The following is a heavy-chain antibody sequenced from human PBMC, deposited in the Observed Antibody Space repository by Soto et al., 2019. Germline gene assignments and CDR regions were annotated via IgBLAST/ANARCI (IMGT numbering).Heavy chain of an antibody. CDR1: GFTFSGYW. J-gene: IGHJ4*02. CDR3: AKEGSLLYYDSFDY. CDR2: ISPDGSEE. Sequence: SLRLSCAASGFTFSGYWMTWVRQAPGKGLEGVANISPDGSEEYYVDSVKGRFTISRDNSKNTLYLQMNSLRAEDTAVYYCAKEGSLLYYDSFDYWGQGTLVTVSS. D-gene: IGHD3-22*01. V-gene: IGHV3-7*05.